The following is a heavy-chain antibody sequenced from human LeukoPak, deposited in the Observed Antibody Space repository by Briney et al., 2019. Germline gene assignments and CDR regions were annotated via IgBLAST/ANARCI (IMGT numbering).Heavy chain of an antibody. CDR1: GFTFSSYG. CDR3: ARGGLYYDILTGYYDLDY. CDR2: IWYDGSNK. Sequence: GGSLRLSCAASGFTFSSYGMHWVRQAPGKGLEWVAVIWYDGSNKKYVDSVKGRFTISRDNSKNTLYLQMNSLRAEDTAVYYCARGGLYYDILTGYYDLDYWGQGTLVTVSS. J-gene: IGHJ4*02. V-gene: IGHV3-33*01. D-gene: IGHD3-9*01.